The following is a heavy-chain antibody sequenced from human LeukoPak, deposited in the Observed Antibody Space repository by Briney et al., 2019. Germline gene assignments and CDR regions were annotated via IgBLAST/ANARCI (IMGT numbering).Heavy chain of an antibody. CDR1: GYSFITGYD. D-gene: IGHD2-21*01. J-gene: IGHJ6*03. Sequence: LETLSLTCTVSGYSFITGYDWRWVRQPPGKGLEWIGSIHHTGVTYFNPSLKSRVTLSMDTSKNQFSLKLSSVTAADTAIYYCARDYIPYPMDAWGKGTTVTVSS. V-gene: IGHV4-38-2*02. CDR2: IHHTGVT. CDR3: ARDYIPYPMDA.